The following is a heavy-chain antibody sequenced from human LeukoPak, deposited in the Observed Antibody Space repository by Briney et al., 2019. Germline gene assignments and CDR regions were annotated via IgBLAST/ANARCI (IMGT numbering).Heavy chain of an antibody. CDR1: GFTFSSYG. CDR2: IGYDGRNK. D-gene: IGHD3-10*01. J-gene: IGHJ4*02. CDR3: AKDNAYYYADY. V-gene: IGHV3-30*02. Sequence: GGSLRLSCAASGFTFSSYGIHWVRQAPGTGLEWVTFIGYDGRNKYYADSVKGRFTISRDNSKNTLYLQMNSLRAEDTAVYYCAKDNAYYYADYWGQGTLVTVSS.